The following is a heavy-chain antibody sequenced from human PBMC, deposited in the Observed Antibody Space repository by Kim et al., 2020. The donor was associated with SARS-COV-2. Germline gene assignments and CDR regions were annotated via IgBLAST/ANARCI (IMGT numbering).Heavy chain of an antibody. D-gene: IGHD1-1*01. CDR3: ARHGTRGLEPAYVDY. V-gene: IGHV5-51*01. Sequence: PSFQGQVTISADKSISTAYLQWSSLKASDTAMYYCARHGTRGLEPAYVDYWGQGTLVTVSS. J-gene: IGHJ4*02.